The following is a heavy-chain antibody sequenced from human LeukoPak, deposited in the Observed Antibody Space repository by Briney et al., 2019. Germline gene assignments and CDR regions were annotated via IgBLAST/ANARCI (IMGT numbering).Heavy chain of an antibody. CDR2: IKLDGSEK. CDR3: ARAGSGYDSTSHYYYYMDV. D-gene: IGHD5-12*01. J-gene: IGHJ6*03. Sequence: GRSLRLSCAASGFTFRDYWMNWVRQAPGKGLEWVANIKLDGSEKYYVESVKGRFTISRDNTKNSLYLQMNSLRAEDTAVYYCARAGSGYDSTSHYYYYMDVWGKGTTVTVSS. V-gene: IGHV3-7*01. CDR1: GFTFRDYW.